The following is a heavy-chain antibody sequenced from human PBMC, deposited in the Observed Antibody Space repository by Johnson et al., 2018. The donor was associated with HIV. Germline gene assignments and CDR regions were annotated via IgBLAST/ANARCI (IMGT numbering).Heavy chain of an antibody. J-gene: IGHJ3*02. CDR1: GFTFSSYG. D-gene: IGHD4-17*01. V-gene: IGHV3-30*18. CDR2: ISYDGSNK. Sequence: VQLVESGGGVVQPGRSLRLSCAASGFTFSSYGMHWVRQAPGKGLEWVAVISYDGSNKYYADSVKGRFTISRDNSKNTLYLQMNSLRAEDTAVYYCAKQWGVRANGDQENDAFDIWGQGTMVTVSS. CDR3: AKQWGVRANGDQENDAFDI.